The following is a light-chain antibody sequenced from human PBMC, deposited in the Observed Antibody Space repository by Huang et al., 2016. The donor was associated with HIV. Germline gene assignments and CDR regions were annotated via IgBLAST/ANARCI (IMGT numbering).Light chain of an antibody. V-gene: IGKV4-1*01. CDR2: WAN. J-gene: IGKJ1*01. Sequence: DIVMTQSPDSLAVSPGERATINCKSSQTVLYSLNKKNYLAWFQQKAGRPPKLLIYWANTRESGVTDRFSGSGSGTDFTLTINNLQAEDVAVYFCLQYYSVPQTFGHGTKVEIK. CDR3: LQYYSVPQT. CDR1: QTVLYSLNKKNY.